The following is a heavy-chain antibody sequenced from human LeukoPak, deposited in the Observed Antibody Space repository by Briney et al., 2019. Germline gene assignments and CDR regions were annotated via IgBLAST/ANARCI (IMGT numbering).Heavy chain of an antibody. D-gene: IGHD4-17*01. CDR2: IYYSGST. V-gene: IGHV4-61*01. CDR3: ARDTYGDSLFDY. J-gene: IGHJ4*02. CDR1: GGSFSSGSYY. Sequence: SETLSLTCTVSGGSFSSGSYYWSWIRQPPGKGLEWIGYIYYSGSTNYNPSLKSRVTISVDTSKNQFSLKLSSVTAADTAVYYCARDTYGDSLFDYWGQGTLVTVSS.